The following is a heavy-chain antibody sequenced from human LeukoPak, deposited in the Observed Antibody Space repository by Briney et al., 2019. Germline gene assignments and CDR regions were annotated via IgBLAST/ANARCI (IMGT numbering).Heavy chain of an antibody. CDR2: IRSKANSYAT. CDR1: GFTFSGSA. V-gene: IGHV3-73*01. J-gene: IGHJ4*02. D-gene: IGHD3-16*01. Sequence: GGSLKLSCAASGFTFSGSAMPWVRQASGKGLEWVGRIRSKANSYATAYAASVKGRFTISRDDSKNTAYLQMNSLKTEDTAVYYCTSQLMITFGGVIKVEDYWGQGTLVTVSS. CDR3: TSQLMITFGGVIKVEDY.